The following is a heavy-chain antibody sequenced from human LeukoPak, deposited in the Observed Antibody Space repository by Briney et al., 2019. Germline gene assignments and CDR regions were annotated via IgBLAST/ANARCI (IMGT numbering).Heavy chain of an antibody. J-gene: IGHJ4*02. CDR3: ARAAKKTRDETDGGTADY. D-gene: IGHD1/OR15-1a*01. CDR1: GGSISSGGYY. V-gene: IGHV4-31*03. CDR2: IYHSGRS. Sequence: SETLSLTCTVSGGSISSGGYYWSWIRRHPGKGLEWIGCIYHSGRSYSNPSLKSRVTISVDTSKNQFSLKLSSVTAADTAVYYCARAAKKTRDETDGGTADYWGQGTLVTVSS.